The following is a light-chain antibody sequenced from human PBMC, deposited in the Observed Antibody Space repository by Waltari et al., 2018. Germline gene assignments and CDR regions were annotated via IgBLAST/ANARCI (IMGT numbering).Light chain of an antibody. Sequence: QSALTQPASVSGSPGQSITISCTGTSSNVGSYRLVSWYQLHPGKVPKVIIFEVSKRPSGVSDRFSGSQSGNTASLTISGLQTDDEGEYYCCSYAGSSTYVLGTGTKVTVL. V-gene: IGLV2-23*02. CDR2: EVS. J-gene: IGLJ1*01. CDR1: SSNVGSYRL. CDR3: CSYAGSSTYV.